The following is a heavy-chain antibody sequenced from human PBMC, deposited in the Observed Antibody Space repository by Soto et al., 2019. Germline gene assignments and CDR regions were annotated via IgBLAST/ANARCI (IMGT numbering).Heavy chain of an antibody. CDR1: GFTFINYA. Sequence: EVQLLESGGGLVQPGGSLRLSCVGSGFTFINYAMNWVRQTPGKGLEWVSGISGGGDRTFDADSVKGRFTISRDNSKNTVNLQMNSLRADDTAVYYCARTVLGSTCRPDWWYFDLWGRGTLVPVSS. V-gene: IGHV3-23*01. CDR3: ARTVLGSTCRPDWWYFDL. CDR2: ISGGGDRT. D-gene: IGHD3-16*01. J-gene: IGHJ2*01.